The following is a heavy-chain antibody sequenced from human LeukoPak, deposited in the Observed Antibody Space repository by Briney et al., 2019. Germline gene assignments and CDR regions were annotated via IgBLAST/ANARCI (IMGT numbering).Heavy chain of an antibody. J-gene: IGHJ4*02. CDR1: GGSISSGGYY. CDR3: VRIISSEMATISGFYFDY. D-gene: IGHD5-24*01. V-gene: IGHV4-31*03. CDR2: IYYSGST. Sequence: SETLSLTCTVSGGSISSGGYYWSWIRQHPGKGLEWIGYIYYSGSTYYNPSLKSRVTISVDTSKNQFSLKLSSVTAADTAVYYCVRIISSEMATISGFYFDYWGQGTLVTVSS.